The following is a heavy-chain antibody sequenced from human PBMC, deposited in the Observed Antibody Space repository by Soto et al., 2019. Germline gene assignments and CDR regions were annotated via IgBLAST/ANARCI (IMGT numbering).Heavy chain of an antibody. J-gene: IGHJ4*01. V-gene: IGHV2-70*01. D-gene: IGHD3-10*01. CDR3: ERAYASGSYSDY. CDR2: IDWDDDK. Sequence: SGPTRVNPTQTVTLPCTFSGFSFRTSGMYVSWIRQPPGKALEWLALIDWDDDKYYSTSLKTRLTISKDTSKNQVVLTMTNMDPVDTATYYCERAYASGSYSDYRRHGTLVSV. CDR1: GFSFRTSGMY.